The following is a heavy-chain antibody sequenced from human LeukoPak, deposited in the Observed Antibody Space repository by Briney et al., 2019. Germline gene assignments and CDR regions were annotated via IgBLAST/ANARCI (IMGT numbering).Heavy chain of an antibody. CDR2: VKEDGSDI. Sequence: GGSLRLSCVASGFSFSPYTMSWVRQAPGKGLEWVAKVKEDGSDIHYVDSVKGRFTICRDNAKNSLCLQMSSLRVEDTAVYYCARGGARYLDSWGQGILVTVSS. J-gene: IGHJ4*02. V-gene: IGHV3-7*01. CDR3: ARGGARYLDS. CDR1: GFSFSPYT. D-gene: IGHD3-9*01.